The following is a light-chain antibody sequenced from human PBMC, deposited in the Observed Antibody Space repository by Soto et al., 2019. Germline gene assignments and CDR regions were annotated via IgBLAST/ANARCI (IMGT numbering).Light chain of an antibody. CDR3: LQHNSYPWT. V-gene: IGKV1-17*02. CDR1: QGIRND. J-gene: IGKJ1*01. Sequence: DLQMTQSPSSLSASVGDRVTITCRASQGIRNDLGWYQQKPGKAPKRLIYAAASLQSGVTSRFSGSGSGTELPLRLTNLQPEDFTTYYCLQHNSYPWTFGQGTKVEIK. CDR2: AAA.